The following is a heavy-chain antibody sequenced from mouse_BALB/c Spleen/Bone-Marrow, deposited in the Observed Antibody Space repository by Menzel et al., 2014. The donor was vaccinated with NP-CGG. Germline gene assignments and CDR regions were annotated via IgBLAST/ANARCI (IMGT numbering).Heavy chain of an antibody. J-gene: IGHJ4*01. Sequence: LVESGAELVKPGASVKLSRKAAGYTFTSNWMHWVKQRPGQGLEWIGETNPSNGRSNYNEKFKSKATLTVDKSSSTAYMQLSSLTSEDSAVYYCARSTGTAPYFYAMDYWGQGTSVTVSS. CDR3: ARSTGTAPYFYAMDY. D-gene: IGHD4-1*02. CDR1: GYTFTSNW. V-gene: IGHV1S81*02. CDR2: TNPSNGRS.